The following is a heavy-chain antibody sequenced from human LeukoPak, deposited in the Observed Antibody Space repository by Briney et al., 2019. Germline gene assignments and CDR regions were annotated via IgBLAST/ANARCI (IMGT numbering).Heavy chain of an antibody. J-gene: IGHJ4*02. CDR3: ARRPTSGQYYFDE. Sequence: GESLKISCKASGYSFTTYWIGWVRQMPGKGLEWMALLYPGDSDTKYSPSFQGQVTISADKSISTAYLQWSSLRAADTAIYYCARRPTSGQYYFDEWGQGTLVTVPS. CDR2: LYPGDSDT. V-gene: IGHV5-51*01. CDR1: GYSFTTYW. D-gene: IGHD6-19*01.